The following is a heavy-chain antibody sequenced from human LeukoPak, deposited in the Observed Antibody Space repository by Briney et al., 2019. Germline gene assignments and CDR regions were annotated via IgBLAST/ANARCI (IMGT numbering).Heavy chain of an antibody. J-gene: IGHJ4*02. CDR3: ARPFLRFSSGWHFDY. CDR2: INHSGDT. V-gene: IGHV4-34*01. Sequence: NSSETLSLTCTVSGGSISSYYWSWIRQPPGKGLEWIGEINHSGDTNYNPSLKSRVTISIDTSKNQFSLKLSSVTAADTAIYYCARPFLRFSSGWHFDYWGQGILVTVSS. D-gene: IGHD6-19*01. CDR1: GGSISSYY.